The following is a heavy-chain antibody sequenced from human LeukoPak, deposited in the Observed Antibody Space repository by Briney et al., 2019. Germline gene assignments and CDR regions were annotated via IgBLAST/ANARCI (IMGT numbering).Heavy chain of an antibody. J-gene: IGHJ3*02. D-gene: IGHD3-3*01. V-gene: IGHV3-23*01. CDR3: AKCYDFWSGYGYDAFDI. CDR2: ISGSGGST. CDR1: GFTFSSYA. Sequence: PGGSLRLSCAASGFTFSSYAMSWVRQAPGKGLEWVSAISGSGGSTYYADSVEGRFTISRDNSKNTLYLQMNSLRAEDTAVYYCAKCYDFWSGYGYDAFDIWGQGTMVTVSS.